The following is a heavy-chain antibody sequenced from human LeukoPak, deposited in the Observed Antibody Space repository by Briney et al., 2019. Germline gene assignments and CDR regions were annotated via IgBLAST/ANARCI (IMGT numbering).Heavy chain of an antibody. J-gene: IGHJ4*02. CDR1: GGSISSSSYY. V-gene: IGHV4-39*07. Sequence: SETLSLTCTVSGGSISSSSYYWGWIRQPPGKGLEWIGSIYYSGSTYYNPSLKSRVTISVDTSKNQFSLKLSSVTAADTAVYYCAREGEYYDSSGYSTADDYWGQGTLVTVSS. CDR3: AREGEYYDSSGYSTADDY. D-gene: IGHD3-22*01. CDR2: IYYSGST.